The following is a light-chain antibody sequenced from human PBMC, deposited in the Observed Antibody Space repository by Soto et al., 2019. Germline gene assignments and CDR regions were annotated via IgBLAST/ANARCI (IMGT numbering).Light chain of an antibody. Sequence: QSVVTQPPSTSGTPGQRGSISCSGSSSNVGINAVNWYQQFPGTAPKLLIHSNDQRPSGVPDRFSGSKSGNSASLAISGLQSEYEADYYCAVWDDNLNGVIFGGGTKLTVL. J-gene: IGLJ2*01. CDR1: SSNVGINA. CDR2: SND. CDR3: AVWDDNLNGVI. V-gene: IGLV1-44*01.